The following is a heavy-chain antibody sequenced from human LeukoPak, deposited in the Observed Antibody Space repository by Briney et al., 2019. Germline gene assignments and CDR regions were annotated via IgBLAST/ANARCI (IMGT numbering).Heavy chain of an antibody. CDR2: INHSGST. CDR1: GGSFSGYY. Sequence: SETLSLTCAVYGGSFSGYYWSWIRQPPGKGLEWIGEINHSGSTNYNPSLKSRVTISVDTSKNQFSLKLSSVTAADTAVYYCARRSSSWYQVIDYGGQGTLVTVSS. D-gene: IGHD6-13*01. J-gene: IGHJ4*02. CDR3: ARRSSSWYQVIDY. V-gene: IGHV4-34*01.